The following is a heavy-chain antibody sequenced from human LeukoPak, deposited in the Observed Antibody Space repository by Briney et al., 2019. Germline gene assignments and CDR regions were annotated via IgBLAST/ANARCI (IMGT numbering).Heavy chain of an antibody. CDR1: GFTFSSYA. J-gene: IGHJ4*02. CDR3: ARESTGSGYSYGLH. V-gene: IGHV3-30-3*01. Sequence: TGGSLRLSCAASGFTFSSYAMHWVRQAPGKGLEWVAVISYDGSNKYYADSVKGRFTISRDNAKNSLYLQMNSLRAEDTAVYYCARESTGSGYSYGLHWGQGTLVTVSS. D-gene: IGHD5-18*01. CDR2: ISYDGSNK.